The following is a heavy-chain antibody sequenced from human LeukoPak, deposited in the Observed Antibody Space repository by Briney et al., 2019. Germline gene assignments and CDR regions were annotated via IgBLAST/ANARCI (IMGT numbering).Heavy chain of an antibody. D-gene: IGHD6-13*01. V-gene: IGHV3-73*01. CDR1: GFTFSGSA. Sequence: GGSLRLSCAASGFTFSGSAMHWVRQASGKGLEWVGRIRSKANSYATAYAASVKGRFTISRDDSKNTAYLQMNSPKTEDTAVYYCTARGAAGSDYWGQGTLVTVSS. CDR2: IRSKANSYAT. J-gene: IGHJ4*02. CDR3: TARGAAGSDY.